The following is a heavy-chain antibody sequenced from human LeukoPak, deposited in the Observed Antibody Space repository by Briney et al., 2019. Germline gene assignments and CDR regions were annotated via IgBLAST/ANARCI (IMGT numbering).Heavy chain of an antibody. CDR2: IYPGDSDT. CDR1: GYSFTSYW. D-gene: IGHD3-22*01. Sequence: GESLKISCKGSGYSFTSYWIGWVRRMPGKGLEWMGIIYPGDSDTRYSPSFQGQVTVSADKSISTAYLQWSSLKASDTAMYYCARQHYYDSSARVDYWGQGTLVTVSS. J-gene: IGHJ4*02. CDR3: ARQHYYDSSARVDY. V-gene: IGHV5-51*01.